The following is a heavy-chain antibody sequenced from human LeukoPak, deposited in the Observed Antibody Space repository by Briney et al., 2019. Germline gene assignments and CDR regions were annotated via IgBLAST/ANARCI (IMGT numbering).Heavy chain of an antibody. CDR2: ISGSGSTI. V-gene: IGHV3-48*03. J-gene: IGHJ4*02. Sequence: GGSLRLSCAASGFTFSSYEMNWVRQAPGKGLEWVSYISGSGSTIYYADSVKGRFTISRDNAKNSLYLQMNSLRAEDTAVYYCARDLDGYSILDYWGQGTLVTVSS. CDR3: ARDLDGYSILDY. D-gene: IGHD5-24*01. CDR1: GFTFSSYE.